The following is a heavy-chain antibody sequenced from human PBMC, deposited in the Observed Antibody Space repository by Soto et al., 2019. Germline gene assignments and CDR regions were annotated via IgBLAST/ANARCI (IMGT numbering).Heavy chain of an antibody. CDR3: ARAGTSMVRGVLSGWFDS. D-gene: IGHD3-10*01. CDR1: GASIGSGDYY. V-gene: IGHV4-31*02. CDR2: IYYSGGT. Sequence: SETLSLTCTVSGASIGSGDYYWSWIRQHPGKGLEWIGYIYYSGGTYYNPSLKSRVTISVDTSKNQFSLELSSVTAADTAVYYCARAGTSMVRGVLSGWFDSWGPGTRVTVSS. J-gene: IGHJ5*01.